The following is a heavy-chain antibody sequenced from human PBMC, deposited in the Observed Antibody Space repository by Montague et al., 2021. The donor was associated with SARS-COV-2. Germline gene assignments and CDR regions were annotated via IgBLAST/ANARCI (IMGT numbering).Heavy chain of an antibody. CDR1: GGSISSYY. V-gene: IGHV4-59*01. D-gene: IGHD5-24*01. CDR2: IYYSGST. Sequence: SETLSLTCTVSGGSISSYYWSWLRQPPGKGLEWIGYIYYSGSTNYNPSLKSRVTISVDTSKNQFSLKLSSVTAADTAVYYCARVFPRCLQFDPYFDYWGQGTLVTVSS. J-gene: IGHJ4*02. CDR3: ARVFPRCLQFDPYFDY.